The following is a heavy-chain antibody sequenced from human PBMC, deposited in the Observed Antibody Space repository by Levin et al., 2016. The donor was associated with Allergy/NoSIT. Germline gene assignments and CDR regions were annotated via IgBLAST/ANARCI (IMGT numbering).Heavy chain of an antibody. J-gene: IGHJ5*02. D-gene: IGHD1-26*01. CDR3: ARHSRDGWELLGWFDP. Sequence: KVSCKGSGYSFTSYWIGWVRQMPGKGLEWMGIIYPGDSDTRYSPSFQGQVTISADKSISTAYLQWSSLKASDTAMYYCARHSRDGWELLGWFDPWGQGTLVTVSS. CDR2: IYPGDSDT. V-gene: IGHV5-51*01. CDR1: GYSFTSYW.